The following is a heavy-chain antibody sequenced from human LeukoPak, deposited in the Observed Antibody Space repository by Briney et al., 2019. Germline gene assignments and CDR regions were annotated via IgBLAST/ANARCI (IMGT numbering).Heavy chain of an antibody. V-gene: IGHV1-69*06. CDR3: ASRPPPLDIAAAGTITF. CDR1: GGTFSSYA. D-gene: IGHD6-13*01. Sequence: SVKVSCKASGGTFSSYAISWVRQAPGQGLEWMGGIIPIFGTANYAQKFQGRVTITADKSTSTAYMELSSLRSEDTAVYYCASRPPPLDIAAAGTITFWGQGTLVTVSS. CDR2: IIPIFGTA. J-gene: IGHJ4*02.